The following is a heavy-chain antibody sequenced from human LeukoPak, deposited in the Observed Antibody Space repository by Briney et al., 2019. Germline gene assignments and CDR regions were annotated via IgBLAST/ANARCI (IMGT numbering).Heavy chain of an antibody. J-gene: IGHJ4*02. CDR2: ISGSGYRT. Sequence: GASLRLSCAPSGFTFSTYAVGWVRQAPAEGLGWVSGISGSGYRTNYADSVKGRFTISRDSSKNTLYLQMNSLRAEDTAVYFCARSAYDSGWYMFAIDSWGQGTLVTVSS. CDR3: ARSAYDSGWYMFAIDS. D-gene: IGHD6-19*01. V-gene: IGHV3-23*01. CDR1: GFTFSTYA.